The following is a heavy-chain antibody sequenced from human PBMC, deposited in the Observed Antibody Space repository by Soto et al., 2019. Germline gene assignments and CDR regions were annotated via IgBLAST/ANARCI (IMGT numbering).Heavy chain of an antibody. V-gene: IGHV3-9*01. J-gene: IGHJ4*02. CDR3: AKDTRVDYGDSSAFNY. CDR2: ISWNSGSI. D-gene: IGHD4-17*01. Sequence: PGGSLSLSCAASGFTFDDYSMHWVRQAPGKGLEWVSGISWNSGSIGYADSVKGRFTISRDNAKNSLYLQMNSLRAEDTALYYCAKDTRVDYGDSSAFNYWGQGTLVTVSS. CDR1: GFTFDDYS.